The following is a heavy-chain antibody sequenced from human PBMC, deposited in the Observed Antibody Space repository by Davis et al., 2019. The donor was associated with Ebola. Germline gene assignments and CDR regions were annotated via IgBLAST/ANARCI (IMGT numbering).Heavy chain of an antibody. J-gene: IGHJ6*02. Sequence: GESLKISCAASGFTFSSYAMSWVRQAPGKGLEWVSTISGSGGTTYYADSVKGRFTISRDNSKNTLYLQMNSLRAEDTAVYYCARSQTTFYYHGMDVWGQGTTVTVSS. V-gene: IGHV3-23*01. D-gene: IGHD4-11*01. CDR3: ARSQTTFYYHGMDV. CDR1: GFTFSSYA. CDR2: ISGSGGTT.